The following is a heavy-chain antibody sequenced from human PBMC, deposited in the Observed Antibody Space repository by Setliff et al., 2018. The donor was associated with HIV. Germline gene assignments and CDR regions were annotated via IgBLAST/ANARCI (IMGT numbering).Heavy chain of an antibody. Sequence: PSETLSLTCAVSGYSISSGYYWGWIRQPPGKGLEWIGSIYHSGSTYYNPSLKSRVTISVDTSKNQFSLKLSSVTAADTAVYYCARGRGRWTYYNCYYMDVWGKGTTVTVSS. V-gene: IGHV4-38-2*01. D-gene: IGHD3-10*01. CDR2: IYHSGST. CDR1: GYSISSGYY. J-gene: IGHJ6*03. CDR3: ARGRGRWTYYNCYYMDV.